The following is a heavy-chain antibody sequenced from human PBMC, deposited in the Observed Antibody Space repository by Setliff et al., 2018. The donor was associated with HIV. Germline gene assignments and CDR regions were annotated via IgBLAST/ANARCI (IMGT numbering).Heavy chain of an antibody. CDR3: ARDYLYYNLYNGSPVYGMDV. V-gene: IGHV3-11*04. Sequence: GGSLRLSCAASGFTFSDYYMSWIRQAPGKGLEWVSSISIGSGGAIDYADSVQGRFTISRDNSKNSLYLQMNSLRVEDTAVYYCARDYLYYNLYNGSPVYGMDVWGQGTTVTVSS. J-gene: IGHJ6*02. D-gene: IGHD3-3*01. CDR2: ISIGSGGAI. CDR1: GFTFSDYY.